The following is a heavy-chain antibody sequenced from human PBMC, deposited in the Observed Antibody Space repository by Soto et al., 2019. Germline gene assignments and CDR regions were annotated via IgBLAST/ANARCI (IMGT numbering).Heavy chain of an antibody. V-gene: IGHV1-69*06. Sequence: ASVKVSCKASGGTFSSYAISWLRQAPGQGLEWMGGIIPIFGTENYAQKFQGRVTITADKSTSTAYMELSSLRSEDTAVYYCARVILREGYYGSGSYSYWGQGTMLTVSS. CDR3: ARVILREGYYGSGSYSY. J-gene: IGHJ4*02. CDR2: IIPIFGTE. CDR1: GGTFSSYA. D-gene: IGHD3-10*01.